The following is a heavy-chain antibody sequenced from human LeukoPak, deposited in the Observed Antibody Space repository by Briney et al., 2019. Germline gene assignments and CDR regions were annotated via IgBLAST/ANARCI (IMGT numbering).Heavy chain of an antibody. CDR2: INPSGGST. Sequence: ASVKVSCKASGYTFTSYYMHWVRQAPGQGLEWMGVINPSGGSTSYAQKFQGRVAMTTDTSTSTAYMELRSLRSDDTAVYYCAREAAALDYYYGMDVWGQGTTVTVSS. D-gene: IGHD6-13*01. CDR3: AREAAALDYYYGMDV. CDR1: GYTFTSYY. J-gene: IGHJ6*02. V-gene: IGHV1-46*01.